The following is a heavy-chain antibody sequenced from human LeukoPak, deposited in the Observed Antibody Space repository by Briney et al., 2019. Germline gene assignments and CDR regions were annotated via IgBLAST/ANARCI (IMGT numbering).Heavy chain of an antibody. J-gene: IGHJ3*02. CDR3: ATARYYYDSSGYYWLDAFDI. D-gene: IGHD3-22*01. CDR2: INPNIGGT. CDR1: GYTFTGYY. Sequence: ASVKVSCKASGYTFTGYYMHWVRQAPGQGLEWMGWINPNIGGTNYAQKFQGRVTMTRDTSISTAYMELSRLRSDDTAVYYCATARYYYDSSGYYWLDAFDIWGQGTMVTVPS. V-gene: IGHV1-2*02.